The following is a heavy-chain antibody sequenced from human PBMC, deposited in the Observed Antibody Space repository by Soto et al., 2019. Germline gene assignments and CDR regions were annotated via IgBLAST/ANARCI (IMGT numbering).Heavy chain of an antibody. CDR2: ISSNGGST. CDR3: VKEDYYDSSGYYLPDAFDI. Sequence: GGSLRLSCAASGLTFSSYGMHWVRQAPGKGLEYVSAISSNGGSTYYADSVKGRFTISRDNSKNTLYLQMSSLRAEDTAVYYCVKEDYYDSSGYYLPDAFDIWGQGTMVTVSS. D-gene: IGHD3-22*01. V-gene: IGHV3-64D*08. CDR1: GLTFSSYG. J-gene: IGHJ3*02.